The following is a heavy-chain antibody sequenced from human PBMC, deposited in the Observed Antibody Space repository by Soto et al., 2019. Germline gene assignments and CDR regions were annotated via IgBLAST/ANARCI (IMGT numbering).Heavy chain of an antibody. CDR2: IIPILNVT. J-gene: IGHJ4*02. Sequence: QVQLVQSGAEVKPPGSSVKVSCKASGGAFISYTINWVRQAPGRRLEWMGRIIPILNVTNYAQTFQGRVTITADKSTSTAYMELSSLRSEDTDVYFCAKGAGYFDYWGQGTLVTVSS. CDR1: GGAFISYT. CDR3: AKGAGYFDY. V-gene: IGHV1-69*02.